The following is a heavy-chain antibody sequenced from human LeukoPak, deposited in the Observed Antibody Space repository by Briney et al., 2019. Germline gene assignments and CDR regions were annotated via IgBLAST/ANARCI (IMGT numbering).Heavy chain of an antibody. D-gene: IGHD3-16*01. V-gene: IGHV3-23*01. Sequence: PGGSLRLSCAASGFTFSSYAMSWVRQAPGKGLEWVSAISGSGGSTYYADSVKGRFTISRDNSKNTLYLQMSSLRAEDTAVYYCATVPGLPLAYYYGMDVWGQGTTVTVSS. CDR1: GFTFSSYA. CDR2: ISGSGGST. J-gene: IGHJ6*02. CDR3: ATVPGLPLAYYYGMDV.